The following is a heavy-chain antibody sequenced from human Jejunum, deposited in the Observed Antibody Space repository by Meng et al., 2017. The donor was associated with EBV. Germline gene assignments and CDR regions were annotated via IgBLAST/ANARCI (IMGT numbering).Heavy chain of an antibody. Sequence: VELGGCGPGLGSPSGPPSLACVVSGGSIRRNNWGSWVRQTPGKGLEWIGEIHHSGSTNYNPSLKSRVTMSVDKSKNDFSLKLSSVTAADTAVYYCTHYIWGTHPDGVYWGHGTLVTVSS. V-gene: IGHV4-4*02. J-gene: IGHJ4*01. D-gene: IGHD3-16*01. CDR2: IHHSGST. CDR1: GGSIRRNNW. CDR3: THYIWGTHPDGVY.